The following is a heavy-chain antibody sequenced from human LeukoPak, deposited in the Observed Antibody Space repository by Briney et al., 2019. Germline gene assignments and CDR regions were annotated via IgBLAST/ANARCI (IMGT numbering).Heavy chain of an antibody. CDR3: AKGSSGWYPIPFDP. Sequence: GGSLRLSCAASGFTFSTYAMSWVRQAQGRGLEWSAAISGSGGSTYYADSVKGRFTISRDNSKNTLYLQMNSLRAEDTAVYYCAKGSSGWYPIPFDPWGQGTLVTVSS. D-gene: IGHD6-19*01. J-gene: IGHJ5*02. V-gene: IGHV3-23*01. CDR2: ISGSGGST. CDR1: GFTFSTYA.